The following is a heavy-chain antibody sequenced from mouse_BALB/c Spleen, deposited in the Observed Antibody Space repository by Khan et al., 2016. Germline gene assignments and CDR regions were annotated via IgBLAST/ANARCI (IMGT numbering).Heavy chain of an antibody. CDR2: ILPGGGTT. Sequence: QVRLQQSGAELMKPGASVKISCKATGYTFSRHWIEWVKQRPGHGLEWIGEILPGGGTTNYNEKFRGKATFTAETSSNTAYMQLSSLTSEDSAVYYCSRISDGYDVPFTYWGQGTLVTVSA. V-gene: IGHV1-9*01. CDR1: GYTFSRHW. D-gene: IGHD2-3*01. CDR3: SRISDGYDVPFTY. J-gene: IGHJ3*01.